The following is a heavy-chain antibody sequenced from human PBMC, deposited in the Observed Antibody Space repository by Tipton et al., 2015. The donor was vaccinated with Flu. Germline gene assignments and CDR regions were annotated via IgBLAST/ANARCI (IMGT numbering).Heavy chain of an antibody. D-gene: IGHD3-22*01. CDR1: GDSIDSRYF. CDR3: ASDHDSSGYFVH. V-gene: IGHV4-38-2*02. Sequence: LRLSCSVSGDSIDSRYFWGWIRRPPGKGLEWIGNVHQTGSTYYNPSLKRRVTISVDTSNNQFSLKLTSVTATDTAVYYCASDHDSSGYFVHWGQGTLVTVSS. J-gene: IGHJ4*02. CDR2: VHQTGST.